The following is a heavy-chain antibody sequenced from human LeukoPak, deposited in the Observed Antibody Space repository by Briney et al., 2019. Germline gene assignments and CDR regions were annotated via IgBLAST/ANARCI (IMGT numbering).Heavy chain of an antibody. J-gene: IGHJ4*02. CDR3: AREDYSSSSDY. V-gene: IGHV4-34*01. CDR2: INHSGST. Sequence: SETLSLTCAVYGGSFSGYYWSWIRQPPGKGLEWIGEINHSGSTNYNPSLKSRVTISVDTSKNQFSLKLSSVTAADTAVYYCAREDYSSSSDYWGQGTLVTVSS. D-gene: IGHD6-6*01. CDR1: GGSFSGYY.